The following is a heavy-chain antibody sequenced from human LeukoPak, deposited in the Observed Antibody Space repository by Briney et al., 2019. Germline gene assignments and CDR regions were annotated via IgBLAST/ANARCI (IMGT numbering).Heavy chain of an antibody. V-gene: IGHV3-23*01. Sequence: GGSLRLSCAASGFTFSSYATSWVRQAPGKGLEWVSAISGSGGSTYYADSVKGRFTISRDNSKNTLYLQMNSLRAENTAVYYCAKIHQLLSGDYWGQGTLVTVSS. CDR3: AKIHQLLSGDY. D-gene: IGHD2-2*01. CDR2: ISGSGGST. J-gene: IGHJ4*02. CDR1: GFTFSSYA.